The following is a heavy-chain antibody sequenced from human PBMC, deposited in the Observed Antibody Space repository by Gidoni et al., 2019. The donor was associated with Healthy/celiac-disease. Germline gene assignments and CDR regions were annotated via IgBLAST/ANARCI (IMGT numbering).Heavy chain of an antibody. V-gene: IGHV1-69*01. CDR3: AKGTYYYDSSGYGPFDY. CDR1: GGTFSSSA. D-gene: IGHD3-22*01. CDR2: IIPIFGTA. Sequence: QVQLVQSGAEVKKPGSSVKVSCKASGGTFSSSAISWVRQAPGQGLEWMGGIIPIFGTANYAQKFQGRVTITADESTSTAYMELSSLRSEDTAVYYCAKGTYYYDSSGYGPFDYWGQGTLVTVSS. J-gene: IGHJ4*02.